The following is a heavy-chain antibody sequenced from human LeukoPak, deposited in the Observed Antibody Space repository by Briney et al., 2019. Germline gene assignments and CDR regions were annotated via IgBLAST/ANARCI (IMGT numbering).Heavy chain of an antibody. CDR2: IIPIFGTA. CDR1: GGTFSSYA. J-gene: IGHJ3*02. CDR3: AREAYCGGDCYPDAFDI. Sequence: ASVKVSCKASGGTFSSYAISWVRQAPGQGLEWMGGIIPIFGTANYAQKFQGRVTITADESTSTAYMELSSLRSEDTAVYYCAREAYCGGDCYPDAFDIWGQGTMDTVSS. D-gene: IGHD2-21*02. V-gene: IGHV1-69*13.